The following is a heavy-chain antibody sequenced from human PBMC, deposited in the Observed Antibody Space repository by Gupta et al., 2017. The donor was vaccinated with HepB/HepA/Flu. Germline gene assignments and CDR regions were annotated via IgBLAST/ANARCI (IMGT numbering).Heavy chain of an antibody. Sequence: EVQLVESGGGLVKPGGSLRLSCAASGFTFSSYSMNWVRQAPGKGLEWVSSISSSSSYIYYADSVKGRFTISRDNAKNSLYLQMNSLRAEDTAVYYCARGRYCTNGVCYTGFDYWGQGTLVTVSS. CDR3: ARGRYCTNGVCYTGFDY. D-gene: IGHD2-8*01. J-gene: IGHJ4*02. V-gene: IGHV3-21*01. CDR1: GFTFSSYS. CDR2: ISSSSSYI.